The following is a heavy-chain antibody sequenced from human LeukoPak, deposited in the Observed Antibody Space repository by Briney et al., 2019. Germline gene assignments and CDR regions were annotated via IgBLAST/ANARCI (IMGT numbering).Heavy chain of an antibody. J-gene: IGHJ4*02. V-gene: IGHV3-33*01. CDR1: GFTFTDFA. Sequence: GGSLRLSCAASGFTFTDFAFHWVRQAPGKGLEWVSVIWYDGSKKYYAESVKGRFTISRDTFKNTLYLQMNSLKVEDTAVYYCARDDSSFSPFDYWGQGTLVTVSS. CDR3: ARDDSSFSPFDY. D-gene: IGHD4-11*01. CDR2: IWYDGSKK.